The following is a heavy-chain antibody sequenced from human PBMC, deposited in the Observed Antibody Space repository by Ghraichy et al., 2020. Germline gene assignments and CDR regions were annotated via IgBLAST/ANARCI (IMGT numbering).Heavy chain of an antibody. CDR3: ARHENIVVVTAARAFDI. J-gene: IGHJ3*02. D-gene: IGHD2-21*02. Sequence: ESLNISCTVSGGSISSSSYFWGWIRQPPGKGLEWIGSIYYYGNTYYNPSLKSRVTISVDTSKNQFSLKLSSVTAADTAVYYCARHENIVVVTAARAFDIWGQGKMVTVSS. CDR1: GGSISSSSYF. V-gene: IGHV4-39*01. CDR2: IYYYGNT.